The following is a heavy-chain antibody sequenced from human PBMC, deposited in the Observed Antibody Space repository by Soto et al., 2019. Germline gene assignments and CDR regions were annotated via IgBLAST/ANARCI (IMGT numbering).Heavy chain of an antibody. D-gene: IGHD2-8*01. J-gene: IGHJ5*02. Sequence: SETLSLTCTVSGGSISSYYWSWILQPPGKGLEWIGYIYYSGSTNYNPSLKSRVTISVDTSKNQFSLKLSSVTAADTAVYYCARQGGLMVYASWFDPWAQRNSVPVSS. V-gene: IGHV4-59*08. CDR2: IYYSGST. CDR1: GGSISSYY. CDR3: ARQGGLMVYASWFDP.